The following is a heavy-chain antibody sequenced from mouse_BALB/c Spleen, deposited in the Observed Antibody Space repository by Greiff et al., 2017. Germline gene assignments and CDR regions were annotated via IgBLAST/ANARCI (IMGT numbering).Heavy chain of an antibody. V-gene: IGHV14-1*02. CDR2: IDPENGNT. J-gene: IGHJ3*01. CDR3: ARWDGNYLLAY. Sequence: VQLQQSGAELVRPGASVKLSCKASGFNIKDYYMHWVKQRPEQGLEWIGWIDPENGNTIYDPKFQGKASITADTSSNTAYLQLSSLTSEDTAVYYCARWDGNYLLAYWGQGTLVTVSA. D-gene: IGHD2-1*01. CDR1: GFNIKDYY.